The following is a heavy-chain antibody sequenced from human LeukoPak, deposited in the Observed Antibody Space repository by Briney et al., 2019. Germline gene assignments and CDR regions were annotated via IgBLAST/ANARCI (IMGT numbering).Heavy chain of an antibody. CDR3: ARGAYSYGRFDY. D-gene: IGHD5-18*01. V-gene: IGHV4-39*07. CDR2: IYYSGST. J-gene: IGHJ4*02. Sequence: PSETLSLTCTVSGGSISSSSYYWGWIRQPPGKGLEWIGSIYYSGSTYYNPSLKSRVTISVDTSKNQFSLKLSSVTAADTAVYYCARGAYSYGRFDYWGQGTLVTVSS. CDR1: GGSISSSSYY.